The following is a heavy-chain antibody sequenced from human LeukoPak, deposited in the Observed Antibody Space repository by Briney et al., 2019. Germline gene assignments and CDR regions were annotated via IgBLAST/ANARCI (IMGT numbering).Heavy chain of an antibody. J-gene: IGHJ4*02. Sequence: SQTLSLTCTVSGGSISSGGYYWSWIRQHPGKGLEWIGYIYYSGSTYYNPSLKSRVTISVDTSKNQFSLKLSSVTAADTAVYYCARERGSGSYQGYFGYWGQGTLVTVSS. CDR2: IYYSGST. V-gene: IGHV4-31*03. CDR3: ARERGSGSYQGYFGY. D-gene: IGHD3-10*01. CDR1: GGSISSGGYY.